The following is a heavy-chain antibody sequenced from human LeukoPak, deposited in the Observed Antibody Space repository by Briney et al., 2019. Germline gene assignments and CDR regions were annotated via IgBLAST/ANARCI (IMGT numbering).Heavy chain of an antibody. CDR3: ARDVAPVEMARISWFDP. J-gene: IGHJ5*02. CDR2: IIPILGIA. Sequence: SVKVSCKASGGTFSSYAISWVRQAPGQGLEWMGRIIPILGIANYAQKFQGRVTITADKSTSTAYMELSSLRSEDTAVYYCARDVAPVEMARISWFDPWGQGTLVTVSS. CDR1: GGTFSSYA. V-gene: IGHV1-69*04. D-gene: IGHD5-24*01.